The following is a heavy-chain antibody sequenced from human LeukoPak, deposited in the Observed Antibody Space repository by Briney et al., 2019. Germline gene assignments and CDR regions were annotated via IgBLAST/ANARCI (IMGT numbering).Heavy chain of an antibody. CDR3: AEDSDGMDV. J-gene: IGHJ6*02. CDR2: ISGSGGST. Sequence: GGSLRLSCAASGFTFSSYAMNWVRQVPGKGLEWVSTISGSGGSTYYADSVKGRFTISRDNSKNTLHLQMNSLRAEDTAVYYCAEDSDGMDVWGQGTTVTVSS. V-gene: IGHV3-23*01. CDR1: GFTFSSYA.